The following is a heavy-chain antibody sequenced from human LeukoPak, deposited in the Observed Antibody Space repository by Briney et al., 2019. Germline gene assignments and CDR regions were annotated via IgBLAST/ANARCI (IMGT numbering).Heavy chain of an antibody. D-gene: IGHD1-14*01. CDR2: ISGSGGST. J-gene: IGHJ3*02. V-gene: IGHV3-23*01. CDR1: GFTFSSYA. Sequence: GGSLRLSCAASGFTFSSYAMSWVRQAPGKGLEWVSAISGSGGSTYYADSVKGRFTISRDNSKNTLYLRMSSLRADDTAIYFCARDYAPDAFDIWGPGTMVTVSS. CDR3: ARDYAPDAFDI.